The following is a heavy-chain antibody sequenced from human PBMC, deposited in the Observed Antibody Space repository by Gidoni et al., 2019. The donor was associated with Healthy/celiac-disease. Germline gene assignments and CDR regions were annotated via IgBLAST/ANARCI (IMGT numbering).Heavy chain of an antibody. D-gene: IGHD6-19*01. CDR2: INHSGST. Sequence: QVQLQQWGAGLLKPSETLSLTCAVYGGSFSGYYWSWIRQPPGKGLEWIGKINHSGSTNYHPSLKSRVTISVDTAKNQFSLKLSSGTAADTAVYYCARKGYSSGWLDYWGQGTLVTVSS. CDR3: ARKGYSSGWLDY. J-gene: IGHJ4*02. V-gene: IGHV4-34*01. CDR1: GGSFSGYY.